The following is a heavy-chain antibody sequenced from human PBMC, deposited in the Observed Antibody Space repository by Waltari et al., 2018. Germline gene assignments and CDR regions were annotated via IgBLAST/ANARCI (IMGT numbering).Heavy chain of an antibody. D-gene: IGHD1-26*01. V-gene: IGHV3-21*01. CDR3: ARVGGSYFEFDY. CDR1: GFTFSSYS. J-gene: IGHJ4*02. Sequence: EVQLVESGGGLVKPGGSLRLSCAASGFTFSSYSMNWVRQAPGKGLEWVSSISSSISYIYYADSVKGRVTISRDNAKNSLYLQMNSLRAEDTAVYYCARVGGSYFEFDYWGQGTLVTVSS. CDR2: ISSSISYI.